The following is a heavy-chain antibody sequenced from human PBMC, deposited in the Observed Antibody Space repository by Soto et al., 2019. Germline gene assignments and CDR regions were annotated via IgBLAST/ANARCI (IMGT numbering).Heavy chain of an antibody. CDR1: GFTFSSYS. V-gene: IGHV3-21*01. Sequence: GGSLRLSCAASGFTFSSYSMNWVRQAPGKGLEWVSSISSSSSYIYYADSVKGRFTISRDNAKNSLYLQMNNLRTEDTAVYYCARLLYYYDTSGYLFDPWGQGTLVTVSS. CDR2: ISSSSSYI. D-gene: IGHD3-22*01. CDR3: ARLLYYYDTSGYLFDP. J-gene: IGHJ5*02.